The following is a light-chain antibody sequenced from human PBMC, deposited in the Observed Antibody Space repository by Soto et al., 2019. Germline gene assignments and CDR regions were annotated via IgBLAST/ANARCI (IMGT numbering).Light chain of an antibody. CDR2: QAS. Sequence: DIQMTQSPSTLSASVGDRVTITCRASQRIAVWLAWYQQKPGKAPKLLIYQASSLATGVPSRFSGSGSGTEFTLTISSLQPDDFATYYCQQYHTFSTFGQGTRLEI. CDR3: QQYHTFST. V-gene: IGKV1-5*03. CDR1: QRIAVW. J-gene: IGKJ5*01.